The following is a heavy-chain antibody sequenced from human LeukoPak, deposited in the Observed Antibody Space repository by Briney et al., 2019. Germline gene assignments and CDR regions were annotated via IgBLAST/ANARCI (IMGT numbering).Heavy chain of an antibody. V-gene: IGHV3-21*01. CDR3: ARDSSGSYYPHNYYMDV. CDR2: ISSGTSYI. J-gene: IGHJ6*03. Sequence: GGSLRLSCAATGFTFSSYNMNWVRQAPGRGLEWVSSISSGTSYIYYADSVKGRFTISRDNAKNSLYLQMDSLRAEDTAVYYCARDSSGSYYPHNYYMDVWGKGTTVTVSS. D-gene: IGHD1-26*01. CDR1: GFTFSSYN.